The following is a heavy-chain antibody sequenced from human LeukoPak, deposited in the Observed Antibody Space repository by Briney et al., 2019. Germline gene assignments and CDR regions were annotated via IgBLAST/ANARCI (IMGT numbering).Heavy chain of an antibody. D-gene: IGHD1-26*01. CDR2: ISAHDGTR. V-gene: IGHV1-18*01. J-gene: IGHJ3*02. Sequence: ASVKVSCKASGYTFTNYGITWVRQAPGQGLEWMGWISAHDGTRNYALKHEDRVTMTTDTSTSTAYMELSSLRSDDTAVYYCARDQGGSYSFSRAFDIWGQGTMVTVPS. CDR1: GYTFTNYG. CDR3: ARDQGGSYSFSRAFDI.